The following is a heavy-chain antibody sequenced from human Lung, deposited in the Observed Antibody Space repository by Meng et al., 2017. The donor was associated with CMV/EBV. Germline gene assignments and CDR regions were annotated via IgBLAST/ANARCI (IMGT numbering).Heavy chain of an antibody. Sequence: LTXAASGFTFSTYAMHWVRQAPGKGLEWVAVISFDGSNKYYADSVRGRSIISRDNPNNTVSLQMNSLRVEDTALYYCVRDGQAGAKGLDYWGQGALVTVSS. CDR2: ISFDGSNK. D-gene: IGHD6-25*01. J-gene: IGHJ4*02. CDR3: VRDGQAGAKGLDY. CDR1: GFTFSTYA. V-gene: IGHV3-30*04.